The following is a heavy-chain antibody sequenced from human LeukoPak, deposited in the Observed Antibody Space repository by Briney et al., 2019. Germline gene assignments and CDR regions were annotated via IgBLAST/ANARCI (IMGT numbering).Heavy chain of an antibody. V-gene: IGHV3-30*03. J-gene: IGHJ4*02. CDR2: ISYDGSDK. CDR3: ARDLLGWELHYFDY. CDR1: RFTFSNYV. D-gene: IGHD1-26*01. Sequence: GRSLRLSCAASRFTFSNYVMHWVRQAPGKGLEWVAVISYDGSDKYYADSVKGRFSISRDNAKNSLYLQMNSLRAEDTAVYYCARDLLGWELHYFDYWGQGTLVTVSS.